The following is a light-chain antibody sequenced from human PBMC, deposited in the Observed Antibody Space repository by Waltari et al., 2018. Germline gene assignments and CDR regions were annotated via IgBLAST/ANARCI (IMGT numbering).Light chain of an antibody. CDR2: LAS. J-gene: IGKJ1*01. CDR1: QSTGNY. CDR3: QQSSSIPWT. V-gene: IGKV1-39*01. Sequence: DIQMTQSPSSLSAVVGDRITFTCRASQSTGNYLNWYQKKPGKAPKLLIYLASRLQSGVPSRFSGSGSGTDFTLTISSLQPEDFATYYCQQSSSIPWTFGQGTKVEI.